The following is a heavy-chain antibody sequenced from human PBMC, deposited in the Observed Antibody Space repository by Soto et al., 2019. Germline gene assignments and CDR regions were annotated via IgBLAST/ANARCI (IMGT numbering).Heavy chain of an antibody. D-gene: IGHD2-2*01. CDR3: ARDQGSVVVPAAISRWGPRGFDP. CDR2: IYYSGST. Sequence: PSETLSLTYTVSGGSISSYYWSWIRQPPGKGLEWIGYIYYSGSTNYNPSLKSRVTISVDTSKNQFSLKLSSVTAADTAVYYCARDQGSVVVPAAISRWGPRGFDPWGQGTLVTVS. J-gene: IGHJ5*02. CDR1: GGSISSYY. V-gene: IGHV4-59*01.